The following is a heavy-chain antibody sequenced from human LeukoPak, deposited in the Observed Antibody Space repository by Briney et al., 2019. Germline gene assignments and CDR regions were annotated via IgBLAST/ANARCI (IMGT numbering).Heavy chain of an antibody. CDR1: GYTFTDYY. D-gene: IGHD4-11*01. J-gene: IGHJ4*02. CDR3: ATDRDYSNTERGFDY. CDR2: INPNSGDT. Sequence: ASVKVSCKTSGYTFTDYYIHWVLQAPGQRLELMGWINPNSGDTNSAQKFQGRATMTGDTAIRTAYMALSRLTSDDTAVYYCATDRDYSNTERGFDYWGQGTLVTVSS. V-gene: IGHV1-2*02.